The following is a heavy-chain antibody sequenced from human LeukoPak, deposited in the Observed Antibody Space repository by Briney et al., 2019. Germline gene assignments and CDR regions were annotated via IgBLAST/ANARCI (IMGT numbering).Heavy chain of an antibody. CDR2: IRSKAYGGTT. V-gene: IGHV3-49*04. J-gene: IGHJ4*02. CDR1: GFTFGDYA. Sequence: PGGSLRLSCTASGFTFGDYAMSWVRQAPGKGLEGVGFIRSKAYGGTTEYAASVKGRFTISRDDSKSIAYLQMNSLKTEDTAVYYCTRTGSGSYHRYYFDYWGQGTLVTVSS. CDR3: TRTGSGSYHRYYFDY. D-gene: IGHD1-26*01.